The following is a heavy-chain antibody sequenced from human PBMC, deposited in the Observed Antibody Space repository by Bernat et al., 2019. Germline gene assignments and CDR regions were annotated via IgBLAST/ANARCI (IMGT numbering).Heavy chain of an antibody. J-gene: IGHJ4*02. V-gene: IGHV4-34*01. CDR3: ARGPHHDSSGYYPNFDY. D-gene: IGHD3-22*01. CDR1: GGSFSGYY. Sequence: QVQLQQWGAGLLKPSETLSLTCAVYGGSFSGYYWSWIRQPPGKGLEWIGEINHSGSTNYNPSLKSRVTISVDTSKNQFSLKLSSVTAADTAVYYCARGPHHDSSGYYPNFDYWGQGTLVTVSS. CDR2: INHSGST.